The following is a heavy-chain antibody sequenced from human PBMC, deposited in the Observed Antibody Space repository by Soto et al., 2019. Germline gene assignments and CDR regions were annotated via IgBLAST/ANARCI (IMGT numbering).Heavy chain of an antibody. CDR2: IYYSGST. CDR1: GGSISSGDYY. D-gene: IGHD6-19*01. CDR3: ARVNGVAASYYYGMDV. V-gene: IGHV4-30-4*01. J-gene: IGHJ6*02. Sequence: QVQLQESGPGLVKPSQTLSLTCTVSGGSISSGDYYWSWIRHPPGKGLEWIGYIYYSGSTYYNPSLKSRVTIAVDTSKKQFSLKLSSVAAADPAVYYCARVNGVAASYYYGMDVWGQGTTVTVSS.